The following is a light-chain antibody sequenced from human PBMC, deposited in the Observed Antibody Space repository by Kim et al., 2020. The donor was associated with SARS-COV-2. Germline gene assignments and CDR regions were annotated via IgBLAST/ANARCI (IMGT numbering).Light chain of an antibody. J-gene: IGLJ1*01. CDR3: QVWDSSIDHYV. Sequence: SYELTQPPSVSVAPGKTATITCGGNNIGTYRVHWYQQKPGQAPVLVIYYDRDRPSGIPERFSGSHSGNTATLTISTVDAGDEADYYCQVWDSSIDHYVFGSGTKVTVL. V-gene: IGLV3-21*01. CDR2: YDR. CDR1: NIGTYR.